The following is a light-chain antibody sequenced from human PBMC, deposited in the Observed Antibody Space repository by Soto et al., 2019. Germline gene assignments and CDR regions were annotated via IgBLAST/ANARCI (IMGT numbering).Light chain of an antibody. Sequence: QSALTQPASVSGSPGQSITIPCTGVNNDAGNNNAVSWYQHLPDKAPKVIIFEGNKRPSGVSHRFSGSKSGNTASLTISGLQAEDEADYYCCSYGGSGTWVFAGGTKLTVL. CDR2: EGN. CDR1: NNDAGNNNA. V-gene: IGLV2-23*01. J-gene: IGLJ3*02. CDR3: CSYGGSGTWV.